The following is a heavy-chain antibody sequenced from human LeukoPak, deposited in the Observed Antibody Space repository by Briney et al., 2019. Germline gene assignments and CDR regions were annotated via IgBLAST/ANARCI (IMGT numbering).Heavy chain of an antibody. Sequence: SETLSLTCTVSGGSIRSSTDYWGWIRQPPGKELEWIGSIYYSGSTYYNPSLKSRVTISVDTSKNQFSVKLSSVTAADTAVYYCARSIRGYSSGWYSFDYWGQGTLITVSS. V-gene: IGHV4-39*07. CDR1: GGSIRSSTDY. D-gene: IGHD6-19*01. CDR2: IYYSGST. J-gene: IGHJ4*02. CDR3: ARSIRGYSSGWYSFDY.